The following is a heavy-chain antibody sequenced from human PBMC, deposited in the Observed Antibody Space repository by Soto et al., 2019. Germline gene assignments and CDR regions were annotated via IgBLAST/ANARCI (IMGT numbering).Heavy chain of an antibody. J-gene: IGHJ4*02. D-gene: IGHD3-9*01. CDR3: ARDSYDILTGQQRYFDF. V-gene: IGHV3-43*01. CDR1: GFSFEDYT. CDR2: ISWDGGIT. Sequence: GGSLRLSCAASGFSFEDYTMHWVRQGPGKGPEWISLISWDGGITDYSDSVKGRVISSRDNSKNSLFLEMNSLTSEDAAIYFCARDSYDILTGQQRYFDFWGQGTLVTVSS.